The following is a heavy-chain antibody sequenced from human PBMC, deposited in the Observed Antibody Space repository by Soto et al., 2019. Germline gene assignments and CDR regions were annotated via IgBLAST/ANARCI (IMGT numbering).Heavy chain of an antibody. CDR3: ARDSYYYDSSGQYSDAFDI. Sequence: GASVKVSCKASGYTFTSYGISWVRQAPGQGLEWMGWISAYNGNTNYAQKLQGRVTMTTDTSTSTAYMELRSLRSDDTAVYYCARDSYYYDSSGQYSDAFDIWGQGTMVTVSS. CDR2: ISAYNGNT. V-gene: IGHV1-18*01. D-gene: IGHD3-22*01. CDR1: GYTFTSYG. J-gene: IGHJ3*02.